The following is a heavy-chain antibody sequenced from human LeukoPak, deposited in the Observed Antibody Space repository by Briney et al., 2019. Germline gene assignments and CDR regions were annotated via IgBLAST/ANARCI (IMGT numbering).Heavy chain of an antibody. CDR3: AGRLTQYDCFDP. Sequence: SQTLSLTCAISGDIVSSNSVTWNWIRQSPSRGLEWLGRTYYRSTWYNDYAVSVRGRITVNPDTSKNQFSLHLNSVTPEDTAVYYCAGRLTQYDCFDPWGQGILVTVSS. CDR2: TYYRSTWYN. CDR1: GDIVSSNSVT. V-gene: IGHV6-1*01. D-gene: IGHD2-2*01. J-gene: IGHJ5*02.